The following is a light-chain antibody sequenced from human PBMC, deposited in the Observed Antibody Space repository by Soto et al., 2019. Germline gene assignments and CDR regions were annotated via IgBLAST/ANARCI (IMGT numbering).Light chain of an antibody. CDR3: QQSYSTPLT. CDR2: AAS. Sequence: QMTQSPSSQAASIPERVTIFCRASQSISSYLNWYQQIPGKAPKLLIYAASSLQSVVPSRFSGSGSGTDFTLTISSLQPEDFATYYCQQSYSTPLTFGGGSKVDIK. CDR1: QSISSY. J-gene: IGKJ4*01. V-gene: IGKV1-39*01.